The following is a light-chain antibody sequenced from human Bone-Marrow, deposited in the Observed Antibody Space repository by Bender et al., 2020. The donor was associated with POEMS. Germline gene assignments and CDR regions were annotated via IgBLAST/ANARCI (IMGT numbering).Light chain of an antibody. CDR2: DDR. Sequence: SYLLTQPPSVSVAPGQTARIPCEGDNIESRSVHWYQQKPGQAPVLVVQDDRDRPSGISERFSGSNSGNTATLTISGAQPMDEADYYCQAWDSGAALYVFGTGTRVTVL. J-gene: IGLJ1*01. CDR3: QAWDSGAALYV. CDR1: NIESRS. V-gene: IGLV3-21*02.